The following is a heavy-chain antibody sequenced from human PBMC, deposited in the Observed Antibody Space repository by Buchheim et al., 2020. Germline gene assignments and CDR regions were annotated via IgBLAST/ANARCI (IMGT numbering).Heavy chain of an antibody. CDR1: GYTFTSNA. D-gene: IGHD1-7*01. J-gene: IGHJ4*02. CDR3: ERDRITSTTRTALDY. CDR2: SNAGNGNT. Sequence: QVQLVQSGAEVKKPGASVKVSCKASGYTFTSNAIHWVRQAPGHRLEWMGWSNAGNGNTKYSEKFQGRVTITRDTSASSAYMELSGLRSEETAVYYFERDRITSTTRTALDYWGQGTL. V-gene: IGHV1-3*01.